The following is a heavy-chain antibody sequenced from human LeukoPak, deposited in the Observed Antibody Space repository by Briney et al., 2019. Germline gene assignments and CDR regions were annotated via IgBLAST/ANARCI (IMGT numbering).Heavy chain of an antibody. CDR1: GFTFSSYG. CDR2: IWYDGSNK. CDR3: ARDSGPSGAFDI. J-gene: IGHJ3*02. Sequence: PGRSLRLSCAASGFTFSSYGMHWVRQAPGKGLEWVAVIWYDGSNKYYADSVKGRFTISRDNSKNTLYLQMNSLRAEDTAVYYCARDSGPSGAFDIWAKGQWSPSLQ. D-gene: IGHD1-26*01. V-gene: IGHV3-33*01.